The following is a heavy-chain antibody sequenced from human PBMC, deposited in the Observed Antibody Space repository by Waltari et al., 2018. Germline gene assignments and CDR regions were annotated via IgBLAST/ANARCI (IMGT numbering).Heavy chain of an antibody. Sequence: EVQLVESGGGLVQPGGSLRLSCAASGFTFSSFWMHWVRQAPGKGLVWVSRIDSDGSSTSYADSGKGRFTISRDNAKNTRYLQMNSRRAEDTAVYYCASARYSGTYYNDYWGQGMLVTVSP. D-gene: IGHD1-26*01. CDR1: GFTFSSFW. CDR2: IDSDGSST. J-gene: IGHJ4*02. CDR3: ASARYSGTYYNDY. V-gene: IGHV3-74*01.